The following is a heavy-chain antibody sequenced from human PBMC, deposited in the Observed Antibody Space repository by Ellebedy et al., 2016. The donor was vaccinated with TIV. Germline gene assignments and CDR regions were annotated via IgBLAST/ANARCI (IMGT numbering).Heavy chain of an antibody. J-gene: IGHJ4*02. CDR1: GYTFTSYG. V-gene: IGHV1-18*04. CDR3: TRDINYDIDY. Sequence: AASVKVSCKASGYTFTSYGVSWVRQAPGQGLEWVGWINAYNGHTNYAQKLQGRVTVTTDTSTSTAYMELTSLGSDDTAVYYCTRDINYDIDYWGQGTLVTVSS. CDR2: INAYNGHT. D-gene: IGHD3-22*01.